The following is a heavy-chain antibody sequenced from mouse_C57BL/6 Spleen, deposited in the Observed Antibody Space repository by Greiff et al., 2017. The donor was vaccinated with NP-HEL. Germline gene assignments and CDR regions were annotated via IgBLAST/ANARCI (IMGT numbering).Heavy chain of an antibody. Sequence: VQLQQSGAELVRPGTSVKMSCKASGYTFTNYWIGWAKQRPGHGLEWIGDIYPGGGYTNYNEKFKGKATLTADKSSSTAYMQFSSLTSEDSAIYYCARKGIYYGSSYGYFDVWGTGTTVTVSS. CDR1: GYTFTNYW. CDR3: ARKGIYYGSSYGYFDV. D-gene: IGHD1-1*01. CDR2: IYPGGGYT. J-gene: IGHJ1*03. V-gene: IGHV1-63*01.